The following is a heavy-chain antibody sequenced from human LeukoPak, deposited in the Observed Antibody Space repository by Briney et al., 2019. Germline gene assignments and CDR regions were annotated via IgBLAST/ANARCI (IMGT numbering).Heavy chain of an antibody. CDR2: ISGSGGST. CDR1: GFTFSSYA. V-gene: IGHV3-23*01. J-gene: IGHJ6*02. Sequence: GGSLRLSCAASGFTFSSYAMSWVRQAPGKGLEWVSAISGSGGSTYYADSVKGRFTISRDNSKNTLYLQMNSLRAEDTAVYYCAKDPAYCGGDCYVRDYYYGMDVWGQGTTVTVSS. CDR3: AKDPAYCGGDCYVRDYYYGMDV. D-gene: IGHD2-21*02.